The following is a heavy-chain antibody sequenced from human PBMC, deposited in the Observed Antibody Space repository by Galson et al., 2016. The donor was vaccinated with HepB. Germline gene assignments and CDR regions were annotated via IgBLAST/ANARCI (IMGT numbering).Heavy chain of an antibody. V-gene: IGHV3-33*01. CDR3: ARSKASGWYGPFGY. Sequence: SLRLSCAASGFSLSSFGMHWVRQAPGKGLEWVAIIWYDGSNKYYADSVKGRFTISRDNSKNTLYLQMNSLRVEDTAVYYCARSKASGWYGPFGYWGQGTLVTVSS. J-gene: IGHJ4*02. CDR2: IWYDGSNK. D-gene: IGHD6-19*01. CDR1: GFSLSSFG.